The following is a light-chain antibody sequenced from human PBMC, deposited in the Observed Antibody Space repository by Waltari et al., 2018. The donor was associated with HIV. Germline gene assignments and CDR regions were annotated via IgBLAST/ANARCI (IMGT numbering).Light chain of an antibody. CDR1: QSVSSGF. CDR3: HQYGSATYT. V-gene: IGKV3-20*01. J-gene: IGKJ2*01. Sequence: EIVLTQSPATLSLSPGDRATLSCRASQSVSSGFLAWYQQKRGQAPRLLIYGASTRAKGIPDKCSGGGYGTDFTLTISSLDPEDFAVYYCHQYGSATYTFGQGTKLDIK. CDR2: GAS.